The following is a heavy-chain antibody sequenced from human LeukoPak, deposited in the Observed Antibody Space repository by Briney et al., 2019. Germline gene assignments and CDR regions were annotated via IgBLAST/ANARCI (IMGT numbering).Heavy chain of an antibody. Sequence: EASVKVSCKASGYTFTSYYMHWVRQAPGQGLEWMGIINPSGGSTSYAQKFQGRVTITADESTSTAYMELSSLRSEDTAVYYCARAGSGSYKGDYYFDYWGQGTLVTVSS. CDR2: INPSGGST. CDR1: GYTFTSYY. D-gene: IGHD1-26*01. J-gene: IGHJ4*02. V-gene: IGHV1-46*01. CDR3: ARAGSGSYKGDYYFDY.